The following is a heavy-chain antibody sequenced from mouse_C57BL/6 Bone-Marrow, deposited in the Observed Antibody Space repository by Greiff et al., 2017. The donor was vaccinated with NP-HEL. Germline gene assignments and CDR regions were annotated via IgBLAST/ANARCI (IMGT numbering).Heavy chain of an antibody. Sequence: VQLQQSGAELVRPGTSVKLSCKASGYTFTSYWMHWVKQRPGQGLEWIGVIDPSDSYTNYNQKFKGKATLTVDTSSSTAYMQLSSLTSEDSAVYDGSKDLGLDYWGKGTTLTVSS. D-gene: IGHD4-1*01. CDR3: SKDLGLDY. J-gene: IGHJ2*01. CDR1: GYTFTSYW. CDR2: IDPSDSYT. V-gene: IGHV1-59*01.